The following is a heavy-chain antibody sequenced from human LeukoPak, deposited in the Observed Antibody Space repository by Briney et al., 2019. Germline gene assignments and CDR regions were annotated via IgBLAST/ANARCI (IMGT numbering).Heavy chain of an antibody. Sequence: ASVKVSCKASGYTFTGHYMHWVRQAPGQGLEWMGRINPNSGDTNYAQKFQGRVTMTRDTSITTAYMVLNRLRSDDTAVYYCARDFASSWPFDYWGQGTLVTVSS. D-gene: IGHD6-13*01. V-gene: IGHV1-2*06. CDR1: GYTFTGHY. J-gene: IGHJ4*02. CDR3: ARDFASSWPFDY. CDR2: INPNSGDT.